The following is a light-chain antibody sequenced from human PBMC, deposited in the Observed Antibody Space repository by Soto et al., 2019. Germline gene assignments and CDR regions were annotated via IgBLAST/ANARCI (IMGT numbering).Light chain of an antibody. CDR3: SSYAGSNYV. CDR2: EVS. Sequence: QSALTQPPSASWSPGQSVTISCTGTSSDVGGYNYVSWYQQHPGKAPKLMIYEVSKRPSGVPDRFSGSKSGNTASLTVSGLQAADEADYYCSSYAGSNYVFGTGTKLTVL. V-gene: IGLV2-8*01. CDR1: SSDVGGYNY. J-gene: IGLJ1*01.